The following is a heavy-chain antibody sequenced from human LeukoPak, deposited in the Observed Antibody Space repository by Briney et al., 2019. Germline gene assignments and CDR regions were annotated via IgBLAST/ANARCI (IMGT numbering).Heavy chain of an antibody. V-gene: IGHV1-2*06. Sequence: SVKVSCKASGYTFTGYYMHWVPLAPGQGLEWMGRINPNSGGTNFAQKFQSRVTMTRDTSISTAYMELSRLRSDDTAAYYFARGYRGYDQTDYWGQGTLVTVSS. CDR3: ARGYRGYDQTDY. CDR1: GYTFTGYY. D-gene: IGHD5-12*01. CDR2: INPNSGGT. J-gene: IGHJ4*02.